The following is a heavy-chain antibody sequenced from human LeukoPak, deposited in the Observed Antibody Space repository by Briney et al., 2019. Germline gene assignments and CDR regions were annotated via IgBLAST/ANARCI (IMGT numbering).Heavy chain of an antibody. CDR3: ARGLPYCGGDCYYDY. Sequence: AASVKVSCKASGYTFTGYYMHWVRQAPGQGLEWMGWINPNSGGTNYAQKFQGRVTMTRDTSISTAYMELSRLRSDDTAVYYCARGLPYCGGDCYYDYWGQGTLVTVSS. J-gene: IGHJ4*02. CDR2: INPNSGGT. CDR1: GYTFTGYY. V-gene: IGHV1-2*02. D-gene: IGHD2-21*01.